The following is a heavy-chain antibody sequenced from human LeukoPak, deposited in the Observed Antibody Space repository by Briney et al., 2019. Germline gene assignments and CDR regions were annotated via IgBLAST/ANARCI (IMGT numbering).Heavy chain of an antibody. D-gene: IGHD5/OR15-5a*01. CDR1: GYSISSGYY. CDR3: ARHEVFNWFDP. V-gene: IGHV4-38-2*01. Sequence: PSETLSLTCAVSGYSISSGYYWGWIRQPPGEGLEWIGSIYHSGSTYYNPSLKSRVTISVDTSKNQFSLKLNSVTAADTAVYYCARHEVFNWFDPWGQGTLVTVSS. J-gene: IGHJ5*02. CDR2: IYHSGST.